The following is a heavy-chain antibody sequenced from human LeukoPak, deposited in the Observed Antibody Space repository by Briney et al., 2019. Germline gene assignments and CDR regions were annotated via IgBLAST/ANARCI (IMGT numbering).Heavy chain of an antibody. CDR3: TTGPGNSGY. CDR1: GFTFSNYW. V-gene: IGHV3-15*01. CDR2: IKSTTVDGAP. J-gene: IGHJ4*02. Sequence: GGSLRLSCAASGFTFSNYWMHWVRQAPGKGLEWVGLIKSTTVDGAPEYAAPVKGRFTISRDDSKNTVYLQMNSLKTEDTAVYYCTTGPGNSGYWGQGTLVTVSS. D-gene: IGHD4-23*01.